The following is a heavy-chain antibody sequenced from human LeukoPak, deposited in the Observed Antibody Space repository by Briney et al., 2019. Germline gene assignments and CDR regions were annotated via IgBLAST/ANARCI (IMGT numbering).Heavy chain of an antibody. Sequence: GGSLRLSCAASGFTFSTYTMSWVRQAPGKGLEWVSAISADGDKTYYADSVKGRFTISRDNSKNTLSLQMNSLRAEDTAVYYCASGGRYSYGSFDYWGQGTLVTVSS. CDR1: GFTFSTYT. V-gene: IGHV3-23*01. CDR2: ISADGDKT. CDR3: ASGGRYSYGSFDY. J-gene: IGHJ4*02. D-gene: IGHD5-18*01.